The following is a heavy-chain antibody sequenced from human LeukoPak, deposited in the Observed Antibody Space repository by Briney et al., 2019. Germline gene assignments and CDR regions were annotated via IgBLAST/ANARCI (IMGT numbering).Heavy chain of an antibody. CDR1: GYTFTGYY. Sequence: ASVKVSCKASGYTFTGYYMHWVRQAPGQGLEWMGWINPNSGGTNYALKFQGRVTMTRDTSISTAYMELSRLRSDDTAVYYCARSPGYSYGTPHFDYWGQGTLVTVSS. D-gene: IGHD5-18*01. V-gene: IGHV1-2*02. J-gene: IGHJ4*02. CDR2: INPNSGGT. CDR3: ARSPGYSYGTPHFDY.